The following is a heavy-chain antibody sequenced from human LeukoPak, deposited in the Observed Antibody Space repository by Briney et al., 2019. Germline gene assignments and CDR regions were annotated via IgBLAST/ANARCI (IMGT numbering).Heavy chain of an antibody. V-gene: IGHV4-38-2*01. Sequence: SETLSLTCAVSGYSISSGYYWGWIRPPPGKGLEWIGYIYCSGSTYYNPSLKSLVTISVDTSKNQFSLKLSAVTAADTAVYYCARVSLGYCSSTSCSNDYWGQGTLVTVSS. CDR1: GYSISSGYY. D-gene: IGHD2-2*01. CDR3: ARVSLGYCSSTSCSNDY. J-gene: IGHJ4*02. CDR2: IYCSGST.